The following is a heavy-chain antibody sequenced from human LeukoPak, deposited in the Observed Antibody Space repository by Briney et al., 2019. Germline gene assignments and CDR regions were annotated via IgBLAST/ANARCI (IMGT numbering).Heavy chain of an antibody. CDR1: GGTFSSYA. D-gene: IGHD6-19*01. CDR3: ASQIAVAQHFDY. Sequence: SVKVSCKASGGTFSSYAISWVRQAPGQGLEWMGGIIPIFGTANYAQKFQGRVTITADESTSTAYMELSSLRSEDTAVYYCASQIAVAQHFDYWGQGTLVTVSS. V-gene: IGHV1-69*13. J-gene: IGHJ4*02. CDR2: IIPIFGTA.